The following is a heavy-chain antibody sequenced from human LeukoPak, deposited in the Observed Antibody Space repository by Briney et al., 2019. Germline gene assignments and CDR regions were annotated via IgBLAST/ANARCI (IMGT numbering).Heavy chain of an antibody. CDR1: GGSISSGGYY. V-gene: IGHV4-31*03. J-gene: IGHJ5*02. D-gene: IGHD3-3*01. Sequence: SETLSLTCTVSGGSISSGGYYWSWIRQHPGKGPEWIGYIYYSGSTYYNPSLKSRVTISVDTSKNQFSLKLSSVTAADTAVYYCARSTSGSLPLDPWGQGTLVTVSS. CDR3: ARSTSGSLPLDP. CDR2: IYYSGST.